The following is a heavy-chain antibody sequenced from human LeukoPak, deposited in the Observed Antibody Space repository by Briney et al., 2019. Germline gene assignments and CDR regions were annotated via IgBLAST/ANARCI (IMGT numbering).Heavy chain of an antibody. V-gene: IGHV3-48*01. J-gene: IGHJ3*02. CDR1: GFTFSGHA. CDR3: ARGPYGDYVDAFDI. Sequence: GRSLRLSCAASGFTFSGHAMHWVRQAPGKGLEWVSYISSSSSIIYYADSVKGRFTISRDNAKNSLYLQMNSLRAEDTAMYYCARGPYGDYVDAFDIWGQGTMVTVSS. D-gene: IGHD4-17*01. CDR2: ISSSSSII.